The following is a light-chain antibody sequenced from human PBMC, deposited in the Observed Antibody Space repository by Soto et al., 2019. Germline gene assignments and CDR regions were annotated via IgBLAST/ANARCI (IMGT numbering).Light chain of an antibody. CDR2: GAS. V-gene: IGKV3-20*01. J-gene: IGKJ3*01. CDR1: QSVSSNN. Sequence: EIVLTQSPGTLSLSPGERATLSCRASQSVSSNNLAWYQQRPGQAPRVVIYGASTRATGIPERFSGSGSGTAFTLTISSLEPDDFAVDYCQKYGRSPFTFGPGTKVDIK. CDR3: QKYGRSPFT.